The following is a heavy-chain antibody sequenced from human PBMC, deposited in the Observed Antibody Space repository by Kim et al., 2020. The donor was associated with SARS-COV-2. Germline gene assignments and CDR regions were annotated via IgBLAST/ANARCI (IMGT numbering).Heavy chain of an antibody. V-gene: IGHV3-23*01. CDR2: ISGSGGRT. J-gene: IGHJ4*02. D-gene: IGHD3-3*01. CDR3: AKGGAYYDCSLNS. CDR1: GFIFSTYA. Sequence: GGSLRLSCAASGFIFSTYAMSWVRQAPGKGLEWVSSISGSGGRTYYAESVKGRFTISRDNSKNTLYLQMNSLRAEDPAVYYCAKGGAYYDCSLNSWGQGT.